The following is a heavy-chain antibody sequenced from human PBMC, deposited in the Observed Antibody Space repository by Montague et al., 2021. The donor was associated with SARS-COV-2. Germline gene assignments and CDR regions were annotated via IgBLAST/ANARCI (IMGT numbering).Heavy chain of an antibody. J-gene: IGHJ6*02. CDR1: GFTFSIYG. V-gene: IGHV3-33*08. CDR2: IWYDGSNK. D-gene: IGHD3-10*01. Sequence: SLRLSCAASGFTFSIYGMHWVRQALGKGLEWVAVIWYDGSNKYYADSVKGQFTISRDNSKNTLYLQMNSLRAEDSAVYYCARQLGYYYGMDVWGQGTTVTVSS. CDR3: ARQLGYYYGMDV.